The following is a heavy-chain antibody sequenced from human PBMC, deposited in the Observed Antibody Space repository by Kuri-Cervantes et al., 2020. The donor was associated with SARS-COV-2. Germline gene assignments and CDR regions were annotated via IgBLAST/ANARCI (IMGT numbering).Heavy chain of an antibody. V-gene: IGHV4-34*01. CDR1: GGSFSPYY. D-gene: IGHD5-18*01. J-gene: IGHJ4*02. CDR3: ARVESRGYSYVNFDY. Sequence: SQTLSLTCAVYGGSFSPYYWSWIRQPPGKGLEWIGEIHHSGSTNYNPSLKSRVTISLDTSKNQFSLKLSSVTAADTAVYYCARVESRGYSYVNFDYWGQGTLVTVSS. CDR2: IHHSGST.